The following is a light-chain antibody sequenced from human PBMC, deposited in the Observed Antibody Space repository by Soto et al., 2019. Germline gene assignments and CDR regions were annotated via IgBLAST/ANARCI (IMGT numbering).Light chain of an antibody. J-gene: IGLJ2*01. V-gene: IGLV2-23*01. CDR1: TSDIGSYNL. Sequence: QSVLTQPASVSGSPGQSITISCTGTTSDIGSYNLVSWYQQHPGKAPKLIIYEASNRPSGVPNRFSGSKSGNSASLTISGLQAEDEGDYYCFSYADSSSYVVFGGGTQLTVL. CDR2: EAS. CDR3: FSYADSSSYVV.